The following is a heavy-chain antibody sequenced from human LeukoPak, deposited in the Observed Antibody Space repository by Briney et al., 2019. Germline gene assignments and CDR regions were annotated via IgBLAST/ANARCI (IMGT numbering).Heavy chain of an antibody. CDR3: AGSWYFTSSLDY. V-gene: IGHV3-48*03. CDR2: ISSSGSTK. CDR1: GFTFSSYE. J-gene: IGHJ4*02. D-gene: IGHD6-13*01. Sequence: GGSLRLSCAASGFTFSSYEMNWVRQAPGKGLEWVSYISSSGSTKYYADSVKGRFTISRDNAKNSLYLQINSLRAEDTAVYYCAGSWYFTSSLDYWGQGTLVTVTS.